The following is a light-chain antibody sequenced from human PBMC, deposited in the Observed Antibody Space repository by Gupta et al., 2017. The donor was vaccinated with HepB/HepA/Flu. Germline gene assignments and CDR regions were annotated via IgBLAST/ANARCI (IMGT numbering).Light chain of an antibody. Sequence: QSVLTQSPSLSGTPGQRVTISCSGSSSNVGSKNVNWYQQLPGRAPKLLIYYNDERPSGVPDRFSGSKSDTSASLAISGLQSEDEADYYCAAWDESLKGWVFGGGTKLTVL. V-gene: IGLV1-44*01. J-gene: IGLJ3*02. CDR3: AAWDESLKGWV. CDR2: YND. CDR1: SSNVGSKN.